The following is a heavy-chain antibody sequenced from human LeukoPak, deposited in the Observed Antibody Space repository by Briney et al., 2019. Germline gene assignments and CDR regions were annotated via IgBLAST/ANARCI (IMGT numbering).Heavy chain of an antibody. CDR1: GGSIRSGGYS. J-gene: IGHJ4*02. CDR2: IYHSVST. V-gene: IGHV4-30-2*01. Sequence: PSQTLSLTCGVSGGSIRSGGYSWSWVRQPRGKGLEWIGYIYHSVSTYYNPSLKSRVTISVDRSKNQFSLKLSSVTAADTAVYYCARVTCSGGSCYFDYWGQGTLVTVSS. D-gene: IGHD2-15*01. CDR3: ARVTCSGGSCYFDY.